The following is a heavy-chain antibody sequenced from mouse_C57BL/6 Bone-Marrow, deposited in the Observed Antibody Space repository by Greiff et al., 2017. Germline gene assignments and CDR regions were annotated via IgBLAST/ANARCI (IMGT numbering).Heavy chain of an antibody. Sequence: QVQLQQSGAELVKPGASVKLSCKASGYTFTEYTIHWVKQRSGQGLEWIGWFYPGSGSIKYNEKFKDKATLTADKSSSTVYMELSRLTSEDSAVEFCSRHEETIYYGYGAGFAYWGQGTLVTVSA. D-gene: IGHD2-2*01. J-gene: IGHJ3*01. CDR2: FYPGSGSI. CDR1: GYTFTEYT. V-gene: IGHV1-62-2*01. CDR3: SRHEETIYYGYGAGFAY.